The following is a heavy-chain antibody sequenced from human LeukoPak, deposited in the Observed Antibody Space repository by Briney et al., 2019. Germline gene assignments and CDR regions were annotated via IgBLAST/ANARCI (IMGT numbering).Heavy chain of an antibody. V-gene: IGHV3-23*01. D-gene: IGHD6-19*01. CDR1: GFTFSSYA. CDR3: ARDDAVAGNILFDY. J-gene: IGHJ4*02. CDR2: ISGSGGST. Sequence: GGSLRLSCAASGFTFSSYAMSWVRQAPGKGLEWVSAISGSGGSTYYADSVKGRFTISRDNSKNTLYLQMNSLRAEDTAVYYCARDDAVAGNILFDYWGQGTLVTVSS.